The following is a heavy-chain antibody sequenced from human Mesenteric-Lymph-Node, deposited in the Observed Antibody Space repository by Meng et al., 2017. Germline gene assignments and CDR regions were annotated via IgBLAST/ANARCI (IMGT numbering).Heavy chain of an antibody. CDR1: GGSISSGGFY. J-gene: IGHJ5*02. V-gene: IGHV4-31*03. D-gene: IGHD4-17*01. Sequence: QVQLQESGPGLVKPSQTLSLTCTVSGGSISSGGFYWSWIRQHPGKGLEWIGYIYYSGSTYYNPSLRSRVAISIDTSKNQFSLKLTSVTATDTAVYFCARTNYGDYNWFDPWGQGTLVTVSS. CDR2: IYYSGST. CDR3: ARTNYGDYNWFDP.